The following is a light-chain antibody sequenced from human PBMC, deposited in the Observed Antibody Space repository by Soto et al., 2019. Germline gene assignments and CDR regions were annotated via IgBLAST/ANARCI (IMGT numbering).Light chain of an antibody. CDR2: GIS. V-gene: IGKV3D-15*01. CDR1: QILRSTY. Sequence: EIVMTQSPATLSVSPGESATLSCRASQILRSTYLAWYQQKPGQAPRVLIYGISNRATGIPDRFSGSGSGTKFTLTISSLQSEDAAVYFCQPHRAWPLTFGGGTKVEIK. J-gene: IGKJ4*01. CDR3: QPHRAWPLT.